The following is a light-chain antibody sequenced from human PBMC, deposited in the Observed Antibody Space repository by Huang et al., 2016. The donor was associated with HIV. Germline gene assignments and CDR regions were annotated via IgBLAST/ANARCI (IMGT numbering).Light chain of an antibody. CDR3: QQFDNVPYS. Sequence: DIQMTQSPSSLSASIGDRVTITCQASQDISNYLNWYQQKPGKAPKLLLYDATKSEAGVPSRFSGRGSGTDFTITISRLQPEDFATYYCQQFDNVPYSFGQGTRLEIK. CDR2: DAT. J-gene: IGKJ2*03. CDR1: QDISNY. V-gene: IGKV1-33*01.